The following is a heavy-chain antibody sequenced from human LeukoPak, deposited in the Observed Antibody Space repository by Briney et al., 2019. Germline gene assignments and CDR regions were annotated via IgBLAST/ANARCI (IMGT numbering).Heavy chain of an antibody. CDR3: ARASPYYDFWSGYYSHFAY. J-gene: IGHJ4*02. CDR2: MNPNSGNT. D-gene: IGHD3-3*01. CDR1: GYTVTSYD. V-gene: IGHV1-8*03. Sequence: GASVKVSCKASGYTVTSYDINWVRQATGQGLEWMGWMNPNSGNTGYAQKFQGRVTITRNTSISTAYMELSSLRSEDTAVYYCARASPYYDFWSGYYSHFAYWGQGPLVTVSS.